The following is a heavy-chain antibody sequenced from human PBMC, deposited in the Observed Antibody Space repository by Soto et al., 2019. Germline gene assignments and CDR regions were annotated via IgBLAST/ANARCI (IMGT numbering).Heavy chain of an antibody. CDR2: ISGSGVTT. V-gene: IGHV3-48*03. Sequence: GWSLRLSCAASGFTFSSHEMNWVRQAPGKGLEWISYISGSGVTTYYADSVRGRFIVSRDNAQESLFLQMNSLRVEDTAIYYCARGGVYWGQGTLVTVSS. J-gene: IGHJ4*02. CDR1: GFTFSSHE. CDR3: ARGGVY. D-gene: IGHD2-8*01.